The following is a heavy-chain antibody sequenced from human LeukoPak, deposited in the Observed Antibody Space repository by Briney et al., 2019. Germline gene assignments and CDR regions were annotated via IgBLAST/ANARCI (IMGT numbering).Heavy chain of an antibody. CDR3: ATGRDTAMVRLDY. Sequence: PGGSLRLSCAASGFTFSSYGMHWVRQAPGKGLEWVAFIRYDGTNKYYADSVKGRFTISRDNSKNTMYLQMNSLRAEDTAVYFYATGRDTAMVRLDYWGQGTLVTVSS. V-gene: IGHV3-30*02. CDR2: IRYDGTNK. D-gene: IGHD5-18*01. CDR1: GFTFSSYG. J-gene: IGHJ4*02.